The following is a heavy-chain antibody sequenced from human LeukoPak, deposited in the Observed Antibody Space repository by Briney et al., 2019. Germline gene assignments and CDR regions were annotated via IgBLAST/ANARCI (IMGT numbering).Heavy chain of an antibody. J-gene: IGHJ4*02. V-gene: IGHV3-74*01. D-gene: IGHD3-3*02. CDR3: ARSALDY. CDR1: GFTFSSYW. CDR2: INSDGSTT. Sequence: GGSLRLSCAASGFTFSSYWLHWVRQAPGKGLVWVSLINSDGSTTSYADSVKGRFTISRDNAKNTLYLQMNSLRVEDTAVYYCARSALDYWGQGSLVTVSS.